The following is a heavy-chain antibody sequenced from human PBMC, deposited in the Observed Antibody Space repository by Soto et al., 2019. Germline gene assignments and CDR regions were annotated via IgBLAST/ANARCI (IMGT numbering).Heavy chain of an antibody. J-gene: IGHJ6*03. CDR2: ISWNSGNI. Sequence: GGSLRLSCAASGFTFDDYAMHWVRQAPGKGLEWVSGISWNSGNIDYADSVKGRFTISRDNAKNSLYLQMNSLRAEDTALYYCAKGGGYSPYNYMDVWGKGTTVTVSS. CDR1: GFTFDDYA. V-gene: IGHV3-9*01. CDR3: AKGGGYSPYNYMDV. D-gene: IGHD3-22*01.